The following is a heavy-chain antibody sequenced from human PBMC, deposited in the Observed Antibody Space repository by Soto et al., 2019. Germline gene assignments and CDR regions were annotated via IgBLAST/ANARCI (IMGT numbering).Heavy chain of an antibody. J-gene: IGHJ6*02. CDR2: IIPIFGTA. Sequence: QVQLVQSGAEVQKPGSSVKVSCKASGGTFSSYAISWVRQAPGQGLEWMGGIIPIFGTANYAQKFQGRVTITADESTSTAYMELSSLRSEDTAVYYCARGAYSSGHETRLGYNPNYYYGMDVWSQGTTVTVSS. D-gene: IGHD3-16*01. CDR1: GGTFSSYA. CDR3: ARGAYSSGHETRLGYNPNYYYGMDV. V-gene: IGHV1-69*01.